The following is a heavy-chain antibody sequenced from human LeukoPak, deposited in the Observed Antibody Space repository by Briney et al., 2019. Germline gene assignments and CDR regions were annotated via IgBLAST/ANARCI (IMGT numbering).Heavy chain of an antibody. J-gene: IGHJ5*02. CDR3: ARVLFVVVVAAHLDP. Sequence: GASVKVSCKASGYTFTVYYMHWVRQAPGEGSERMGWINANSGDTKYAQNFQGRVTMTTDTSTSTAYMELRSLRSDDTAVYYCARVLFVVVVAAHLDPWGQGTLVTVSS. CDR2: INANSGDT. D-gene: IGHD2-15*01. CDR1: GYTFTVYY. V-gene: IGHV1-2*02.